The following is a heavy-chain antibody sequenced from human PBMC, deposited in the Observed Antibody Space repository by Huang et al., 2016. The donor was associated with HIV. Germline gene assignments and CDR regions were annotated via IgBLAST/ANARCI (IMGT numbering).Heavy chain of an antibody. J-gene: IGHJ4*02. CDR3: AKDSDYNWHHCDY. Sequence: EVQLLESGGGLVQPGGSLRLSCAASGFTFNSYAMSWVRQVPGKGLEWVSTMSGSGLTTYYADSVKGRFTISRDNSKNTLYLQINSLRAEDTAVYYCAKDSDYNWHHCDYWGQGNLVSVSS. D-gene: IGHD1-1*01. V-gene: IGHV3-23*01. CDR1: GFTFNSYA. CDR2: MSGSGLTT.